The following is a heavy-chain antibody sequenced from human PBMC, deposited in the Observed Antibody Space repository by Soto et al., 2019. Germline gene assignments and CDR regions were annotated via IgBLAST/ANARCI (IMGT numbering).Heavy chain of an antibody. D-gene: IGHD2-15*01. CDR1: GFTYNNYA. CDR3: AKGSVVVAAKFDS. J-gene: IGHJ4*02. V-gene: IGHV3-23*01. Sequence: EVQLLESGGALVQPGVSLSLSCAASGFTYNNYAMGWVRQAPGKGLAWVSAISSSGYSAYYADSVKARFTISRDNSRNTMFLQMNKLSAEDTAVYYCAKGSVVVAAKFDSWGQGTQVTVAS. CDR2: ISSSGYSA.